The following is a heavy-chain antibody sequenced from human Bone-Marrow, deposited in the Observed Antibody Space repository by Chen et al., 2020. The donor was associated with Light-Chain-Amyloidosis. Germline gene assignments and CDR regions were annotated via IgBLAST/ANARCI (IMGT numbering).Heavy chain of an antibody. V-gene: IGHV4-34*01. J-gene: IGHJ4*02. CDR2: INHSGST. CDR3: ARGPYFCGGDCYYPDY. D-gene: IGHD2-21*02. CDR1: GASFSGYY. Sequence: QVQLQQWGAGLLKPSETLSRAGAVRGASFSGYYWSWIRQPPGKGLEWIGEINHSGSTNYNPSLKSRVTISVDTSKNQFSLKLSSVTAADTAVYYCARGPYFCGGDCYYPDYWGQGTLVTVSS.